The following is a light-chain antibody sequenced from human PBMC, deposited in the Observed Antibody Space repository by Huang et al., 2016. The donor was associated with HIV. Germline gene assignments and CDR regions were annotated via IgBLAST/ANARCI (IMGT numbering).Light chain of an antibody. CDR1: QGLGNK. J-gene: IGKJ2*01. CDR2: DAS. V-gene: IGKV3-15*01. Sequence: TQSPATLSVSPGERATLSCRASQGLGNKLAWYQVKPGQAPRLLIFDASSRATDVPARFSGSGSDIDFTLTISDLQSEDSAVYYCQQYNRWPRTFGQGTEVEIK. CDR3: QQYNRWPRT.